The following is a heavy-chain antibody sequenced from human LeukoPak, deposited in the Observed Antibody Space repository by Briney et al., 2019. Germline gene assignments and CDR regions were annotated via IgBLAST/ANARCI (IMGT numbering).Heavy chain of an antibody. CDR1: GGSFSGYC. CDR3: ASTNQPGYCSSTSCYTSHEYFQH. Sequence: SETLSLTCAVYGGSFSGYCWSWIRQPPGKGLEWIGVINHSGSTNYNPSPKMRVTISVATTKNQSPLKLSSVTAADTAVYYCASTNQPGYCSSTSCYTSHEYFQHWGQGTLVTVSS. CDR2: INHSGST. J-gene: IGHJ1*01. D-gene: IGHD2-2*02. V-gene: IGHV4-34*01.